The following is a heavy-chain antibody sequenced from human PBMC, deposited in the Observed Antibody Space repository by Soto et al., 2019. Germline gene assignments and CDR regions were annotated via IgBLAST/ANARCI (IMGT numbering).Heavy chain of an antibody. V-gene: IGHV4-39*01. CDR3: ATKDDKSGSNS. CDR1: GGSISTVSSY. Sequence: PSETLSLTCTVSGGSISTVSSYWGWIRQPPGKGLEWIGSIYFIGSSYSNPSLKSRVTMSADTSNNQFSLKLRSVTAADTAVYFCATKDDKSGSNSWGQAHLLTVTS. D-gene: IGHD5-12*01. J-gene: IGHJ4*02. CDR2: IYFIGSS.